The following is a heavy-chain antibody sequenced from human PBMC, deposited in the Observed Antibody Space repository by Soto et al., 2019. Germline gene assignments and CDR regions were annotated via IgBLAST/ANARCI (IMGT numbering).Heavy chain of an antibody. CDR3: TTDPHGYGDYVIGPGVPYDAFDI. J-gene: IGHJ3*02. D-gene: IGHD4-17*01. V-gene: IGHV3-15*01. Sequence: EVQLVESGGGLVKPGGSLRLSCAASGFTFSNAWMSWVRQAPGKGLEWVGRIKSKTDGGTTDYAAPVKGRFTISRDDSKNTLYLQMNSLKTEDTAVYYCTTDPHGYGDYVIGPGVPYDAFDIWGQGTMVTVSS. CDR2: IKSKTDGGTT. CDR1: GFTFSNAW.